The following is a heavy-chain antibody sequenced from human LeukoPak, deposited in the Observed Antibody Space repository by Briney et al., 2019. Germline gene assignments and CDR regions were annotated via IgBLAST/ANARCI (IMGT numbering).Heavy chain of an antibody. CDR1: GGSISSGSYY. Sequence: PSETLSFTCTVSGGSISSGSYYWSWIRQPAGKGLEWIGRIYTSGSTNYNPSLKSRVTISVDTSKNQFSLKLSSVTAADTAVYYCARGGSGSYYNVNRPLDYWGQGTLVTVSS. J-gene: IGHJ4*02. CDR3: ARGGSGSYYNVNRPLDY. CDR2: IYTSGST. D-gene: IGHD3-10*01. V-gene: IGHV4-61*02.